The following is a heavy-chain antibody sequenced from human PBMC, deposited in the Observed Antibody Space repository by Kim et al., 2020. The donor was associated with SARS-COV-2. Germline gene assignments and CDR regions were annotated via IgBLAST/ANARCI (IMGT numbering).Heavy chain of an antibody. J-gene: IGHJ4*02. Sequence: ASVKVSCKASGGTFSSYAISWVRQAPGQGLEWMGGIIPIFGTANYAQKFQGRVTITADESTSTAYMELSSLRSEDTAVYYCASLPINRFGAMEYYFDYWGQGTLVTVSS. CDR2: IIPIFGTA. D-gene: IGHD5-18*01. CDR3: ASLPINRFGAMEYYFDY. V-gene: IGHV1-69*13. CDR1: GGTFSSYA.